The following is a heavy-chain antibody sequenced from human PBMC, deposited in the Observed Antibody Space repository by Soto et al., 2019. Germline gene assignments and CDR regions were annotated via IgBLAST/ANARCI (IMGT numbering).Heavy chain of an antibody. CDR1: GGTFSSYA. Sequence: SVKVSCKASGGTFSSYAISWVRQAPGQGLEWMGGIIPIFGTANYAQKFQGRVTITADESTSTAYMELSSLRSEDTAVYYCARDLYDCSSTSCYVNWFDPWGQGTLVTVSS. J-gene: IGHJ5*02. CDR3: ARDLYDCSSTSCYVNWFDP. D-gene: IGHD2-2*01. CDR2: IIPIFGTA. V-gene: IGHV1-69*13.